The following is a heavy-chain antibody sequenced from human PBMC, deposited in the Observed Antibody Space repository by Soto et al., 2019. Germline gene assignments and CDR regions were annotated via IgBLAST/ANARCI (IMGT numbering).Heavy chain of an antibody. CDR3: ARSLGWYASDY. D-gene: IGHD6-19*01. CDR1: GVSIGSNYY. V-gene: IGHV4-4*02. CDR2: MSHIWSV. Sequence: QVLLQESGPGLVQPSGTLSLSCVVSGVSIGSNYYWGWVRQSPGKGLEWLGDMSHIWSVKYNPSRTSGVTISMDKSQNQFSLKLNSVPAADTAVYYCARSLGWYASDYWGEGTLVIVSS. J-gene: IGHJ4*02.